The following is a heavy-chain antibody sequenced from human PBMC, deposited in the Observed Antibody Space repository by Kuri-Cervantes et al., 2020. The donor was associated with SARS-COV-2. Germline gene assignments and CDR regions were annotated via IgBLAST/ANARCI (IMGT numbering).Heavy chain of an antibody. CDR1: GFTFSNYE. CDR2: ISSSGSTI. D-gene: IGHD4-17*01. J-gene: IGHJ4*02. Sequence: GESLKISCAAFGFTFSNYEMNWVRQAPGRGLEWLSYISSSGSTIYYADSVKGRFTISRDNAKNSLYLQMNSLRAEDTALYYCARGATVTYYFDYWGQGTLVTVSS. V-gene: IGHV3-48*03. CDR3: ARGATVTYYFDY.